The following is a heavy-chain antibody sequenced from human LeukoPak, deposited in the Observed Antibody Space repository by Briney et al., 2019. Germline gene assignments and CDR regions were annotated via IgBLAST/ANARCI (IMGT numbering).Heavy chain of an antibody. CDR2: IIPHVGSP. J-gene: IGHJ1*01. Sequence: ASVKVSRKTFRDTFSYHSISWVRQAPGQGLQCLGGIIPHVGSPRYTESLQDRITITADESTTTAYLELSSLRSDDTAVYYCARGGLVYDFLSGYYAPGLDYFHRWGQGSLVIVSS. CDR1: RDTFSYHS. V-gene: IGHV1-69*13. D-gene: IGHD3-3*01. CDR3: ARGGLVYDFLSGYYAPGLDYFHR.